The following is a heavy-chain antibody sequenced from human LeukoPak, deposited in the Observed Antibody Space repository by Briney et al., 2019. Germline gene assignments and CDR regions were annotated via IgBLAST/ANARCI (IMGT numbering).Heavy chain of an antibody. J-gene: IGHJ4*02. D-gene: IGHD5-12*01. V-gene: IGHV4-59*06. Sequence: SETLSLTCTVSGVSISSYYWSWIRQHPGKGLEWIGYIYYSGSTYYNPSLKSRVTISVDTSKNQFSLKLSSVTAADTAVYYCAREEATESFDYWGQGTLVTVSS. CDR3: AREEATESFDY. CDR2: IYYSGST. CDR1: GVSISSYY.